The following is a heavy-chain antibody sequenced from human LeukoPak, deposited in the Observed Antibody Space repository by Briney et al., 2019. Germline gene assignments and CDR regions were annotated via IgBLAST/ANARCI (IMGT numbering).Heavy chain of an antibody. CDR1: GYTFTGYY. D-gene: IGHD3-10*01. Sequence: ASVKVSCKASGYTFTGYYMHWVRQAPGQGLEWMGRINPNRGGTNYAQKFQGRVTITRDTYISTAYMELSRLRSDDTAVYYCARMLWFGESPGDPDPWGQGTLVTVSS. J-gene: IGHJ5*02. CDR2: INPNRGGT. CDR3: ARMLWFGESPGDPDP. V-gene: IGHV1-2*06.